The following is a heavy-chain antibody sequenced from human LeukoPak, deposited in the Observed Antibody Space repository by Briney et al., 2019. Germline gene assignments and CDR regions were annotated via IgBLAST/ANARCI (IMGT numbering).Heavy chain of an antibody. J-gene: IGHJ6*02. V-gene: IGHV3-53*05. CDR1: GFIVSYHY. CDR3: ARGGYSYGHTYYYYYYGMDV. Sequence: GGSLRLSCAASGFIVSYHYMNWVRQAPGKGLEWVSVIYSGGSTYYADSVKGRFTISRDNSKNTLYLQMNSLRAEDTAVYYCARGGYSYGHTYYYYYYGMDVWGQGTTVTVSS. CDR2: IYSGGST. D-gene: IGHD5-18*01.